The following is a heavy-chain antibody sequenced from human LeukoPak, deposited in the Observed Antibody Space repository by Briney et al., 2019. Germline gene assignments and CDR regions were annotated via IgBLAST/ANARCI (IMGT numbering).Heavy chain of an antibody. CDR1: GFTFSSYG. V-gene: IGHV3-33*01. Sequence: GGSLRLSCAASGFTFSSYGMHWVRQTPGKGLEWVAVIWYDGSNKYYADSVKGRFTISRDNSKNTLYLQMNSLRAEDTAVYYCARGPRVAAAGRREGGEYFQHWGQGTLVTVYS. J-gene: IGHJ1*01. CDR3: ARGPRVAAAGRREGGEYFQH. CDR2: IWYDGSNK. D-gene: IGHD6-13*01.